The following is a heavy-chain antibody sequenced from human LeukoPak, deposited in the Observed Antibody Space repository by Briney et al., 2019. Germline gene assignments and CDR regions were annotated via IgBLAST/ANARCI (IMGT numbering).Heavy chain of an antibody. CDR1: GFTFSSYS. CDR2: IGGSTNTI. J-gene: IGHJ4*02. V-gene: IGHV3-48*01. D-gene: IGHD1-26*01. Sequence: GGSLRLSSAASGFTFSSYSMNWVRQAPGKGLEWVSYIGGSTNTIYYADSVKGRFTISRDNAKNSLYLQMNSLRAEDTAVYYCAALVGATLAGVYYFDYWGQGTLVTVSS. CDR3: AALVGATLAGVYYFDY.